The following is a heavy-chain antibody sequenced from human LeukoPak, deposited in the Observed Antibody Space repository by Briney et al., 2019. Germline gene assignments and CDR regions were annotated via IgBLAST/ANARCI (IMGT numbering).Heavy chain of an antibody. Sequence: SETLSLTCTVSGDSISTYYWSWIRQPPGKGLEWIGYIYYRVTSDYNPSLKSRVTMSVAMSTRQISLKRSSVNAADTAVHYCARDDIALMVYAHHFDYWGQGTLVTVSS. D-gene: IGHD2-8*01. CDR2: IYYRVTS. V-gene: IGHV4-59*12. CDR1: GDSISTYY. J-gene: IGHJ4*02. CDR3: ARDDIALMVYAHHFDY.